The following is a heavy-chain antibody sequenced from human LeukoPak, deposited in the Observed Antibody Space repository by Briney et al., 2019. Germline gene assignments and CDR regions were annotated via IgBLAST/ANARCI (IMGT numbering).Heavy chain of an antibody. CDR3: ARADTAMALDY. J-gene: IGHJ4*02. Sequence: ASVKVSCKASGYTFTGYYMHWVRQAPGQGLEWMGWINPNSGGTNYAQEFQGRVTMTRDTSISTAYMELSRLRSDDTAVYYCARADTAMALDYWGQGTLVTVSS. V-gene: IGHV1-2*02. CDR1: GYTFTGYY. D-gene: IGHD5-18*01. CDR2: INPNSGGT.